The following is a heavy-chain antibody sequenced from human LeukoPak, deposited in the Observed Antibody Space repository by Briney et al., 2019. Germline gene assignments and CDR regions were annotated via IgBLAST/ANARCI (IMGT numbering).Heavy chain of an antibody. J-gene: IGHJ4*02. CDR2: IYYSGST. Sequence: SETLSLTCTVSGGSISSYYWSWIRQPPGKGLEWIGYIYYSGSTNYNPSLKSRVTISVDTYKNQLSLKLSSVTAADRGVYYCAREGGSGGSAYYFDYWGQGTLVTVSS. CDR1: GGSISSYY. V-gene: IGHV4-59*01. CDR3: AREGGSGGSAYYFDY. D-gene: IGHD2-15*01.